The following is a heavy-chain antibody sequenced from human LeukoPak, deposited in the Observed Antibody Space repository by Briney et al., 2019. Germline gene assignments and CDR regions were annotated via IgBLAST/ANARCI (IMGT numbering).Heavy chain of an antibody. CDR3: AREITWEVIPI. V-gene: IGHV3-7*01. D-gene: IGHD3-16*01. J-gene: IGHJ3*02. CDR1: GFIISSYW. Sequence: GGSLRLSCAASGFIISSYWMSWVRQAPGKGLEWVGNIKEDGSEKYYVDSVKGRFTISRDNAKNSLYLYMNSLRAEDTAVYYCAREITWEVIPIWGQGTMVTVSS. CDR2: IKEDGSEK.